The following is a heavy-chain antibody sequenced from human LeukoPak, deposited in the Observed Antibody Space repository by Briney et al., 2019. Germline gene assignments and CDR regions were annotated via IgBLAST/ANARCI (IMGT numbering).Heavy chain of an antibody. Sequence: SETLSLTCTVTGGSISSYYWSWTRQPAGKGLEWIGRIYTSGSTNYNPSLKSRVTMSVDTSKNQFSLKLSSVTAADTAVYYCASIAAAGTNYYYMDVWGKGTTVTVSS. D-gene: IGHD6-13*01. V-gene: IGHV4-4*07. CDR2: IYTSGST. CDR1: GGSISSYY. CDR3: ASIAAAGTNYYYMDV. J-gene: IGHJ6*03.